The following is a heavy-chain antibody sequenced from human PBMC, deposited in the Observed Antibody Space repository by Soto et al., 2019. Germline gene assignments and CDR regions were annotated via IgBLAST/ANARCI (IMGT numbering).Heavy chain of an antibody. D-gene: IGHD6-19*01. Sequence: SEILSLTCTFSGGSISSCYWSWIRQPPGKGLEWIGYIYYSGSTNYNPTLKSRVTISVDTSKNQFSLKLSSVTAADTAVYYCARGYSSGWYSWFDPWGQGTLVTVSS. CDR3: ARGYSSGWYSWFDP. CDR1: GGSISSCY. J-gene: IGHJ5*02. V-gene: IGHV4-59*01. CDR2: IYYSGST.